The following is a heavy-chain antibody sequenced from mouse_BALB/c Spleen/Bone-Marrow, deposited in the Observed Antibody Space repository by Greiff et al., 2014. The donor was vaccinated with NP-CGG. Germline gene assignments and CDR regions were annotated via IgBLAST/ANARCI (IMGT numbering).Heavy chain of an antibody. V-gene: IGHV14-4*02. D-gene: IGHD2-4*01. CDR2: IDPENGDT. Sequence: EVKLMESGAELVRSGASVKLPCTASGFNIKDYYMHWVKQRPEQGLEWIGWIDPENGDTEYAPKFQGKATMTADTPSNTAYLQLSSLTSEDTAVYYCNARGDYDFDYFDYWGQGTTLTVSS. CDR3: NARGDYDFDYFDY. J-gene: IGHJ2*01. CDR1: GFNIKDYY.